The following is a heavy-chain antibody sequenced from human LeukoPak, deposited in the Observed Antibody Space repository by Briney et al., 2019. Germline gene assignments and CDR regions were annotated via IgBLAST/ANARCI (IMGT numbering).Heavy chain of an antibody. V-gene: IGHV1-2*02. CDR2: INPNSGGT. CDR1: GYTFTGYY. CDR3: ARASFWGSYRYPLDY. J-gene: IGHJ4*02. D-gene: IGHD3-16*02. Sequence: GASVKVSCKASGYTFTGYYMHWVRQAPGQGLEWMGWINPNSGGTNYAQKFQGRVTMTRDTSISTAYMELSRLRSDDTAVYCCARASFWGSYRYPLDYWGQGTLVTVSS.